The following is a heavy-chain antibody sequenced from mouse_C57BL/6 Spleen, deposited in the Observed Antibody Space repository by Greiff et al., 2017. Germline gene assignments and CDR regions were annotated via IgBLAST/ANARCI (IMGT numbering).Heavy chain of an antibody. CDR2: INPDNGGT. D-gene: IGHD1-1*01. J-gene: IGHJ3*01. CDR1: GYTFTDYN. Sequence: EVQLQQSGPELVKPGASVKIPCKASGYTFTDYNMNWVKQSPGQGLEWIGDINPDNGGTIYNQKFKGKATLTVDKSSSTAYMELRSLTSEDTAVYYYGREGWDYGTFAYWGQGTLVTVSA. V-gene: IGHV1-18*01. CDR3: GREGWDYGTFAY.